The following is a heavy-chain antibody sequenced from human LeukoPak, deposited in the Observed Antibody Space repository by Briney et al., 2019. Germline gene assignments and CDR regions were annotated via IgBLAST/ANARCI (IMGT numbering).Heavy chain of an antibody. J-gene: IGHJ4*02. V-gene: IGHV1-2*02. CDR3: ARDYDPNYYGSGSYLNYSDY. CDR2: INPNSGGT. Sequence: ASVKVSCKASGYTFTGYYMHWVRQAPGQGLEWMGWINPNSGGTNCAQKFQGRVTMTRDTSISTAYMELSRLRSDDTAVYYCARDYDPNYYGSGSYLNYSDYWGQGTLVTVSS. CDR1: GYTFTGYY. D-gene: IGHD3-10*01.